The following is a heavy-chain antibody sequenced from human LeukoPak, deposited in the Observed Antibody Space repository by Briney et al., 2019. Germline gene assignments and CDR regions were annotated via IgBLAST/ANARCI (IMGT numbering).Heavy chain of an antibody. J-gene: IGHJ3*02. CDR3: AKGVARFYYDSSGYCDI. V-gene: IGHV3-23*01. D-gene: IGHD3-22*01. Sequence: PGGSLRLSCAASGFSFSSYALTWVRQAPGKGLEWVSSISGNGDRTQYADAVKGRFTISTDNTKNTLYLQMSSLRAEDTAIYYCAKGVARFYYDSSGYCDIWGQGTMVTVSS. CDR1: GFSFSSYA. CDR2: ISGNGDRT.